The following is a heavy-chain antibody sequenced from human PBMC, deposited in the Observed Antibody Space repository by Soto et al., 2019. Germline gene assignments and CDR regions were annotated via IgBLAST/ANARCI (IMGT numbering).Heavy chain of an antibody. CDR1: GGTFSSYT. CDR2: IIPILGIA. V-gene: IGHV1-69*02. J-gene: IGHJ6*02. Sequence: QVQLVQSGAEVKKPGSSVKVSCKASGGTFSSYTISWVRQAPGQGLEWMGRIIPILGIANYAQKFQGRVTMTADKSTSTAYMELSSLGSEDTAVYYCARGPIQPYYYYSGMDVWGQGPTVTVSS. CDR3: ARGPIQPYYYYSGMDV. D-gene: IGHD5-18*01.